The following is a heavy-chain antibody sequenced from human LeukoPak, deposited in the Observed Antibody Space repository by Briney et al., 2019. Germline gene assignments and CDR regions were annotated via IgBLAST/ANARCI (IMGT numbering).Heavy chain of an antibody. CDR2: ISYDGSNK. Sequence: TGGSLRLSCAASGFTFSSYAMHWVRQAPGKGLEWVAVISYDGSNKYYADSVKGRFTISRDNSKNTLYLQMNSLRAEDTAVYYCARGTYYYDSSGYYYFDYWGQGTLVAVSS. V-gene: IGHV3-30-3*01. J-gene: IGHJ4*02. CDR3: ARGTYYYDSSGYYYFDY. D-gene: IGHD3-22*01. CDR1: GFTFSSYA.